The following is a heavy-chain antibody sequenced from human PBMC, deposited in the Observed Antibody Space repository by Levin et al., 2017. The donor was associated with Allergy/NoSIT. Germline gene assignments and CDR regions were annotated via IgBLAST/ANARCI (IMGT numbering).Heavy chain of an antibody. J-gene: IGHJ4*02. D-gene: IGHD6-13*01. CDR1: GYTFTSYG. CDR2: ISAYNGNT. V-gene: IGHV1-18*01. CDR3: ARESIAAAGRLFDY. Sequence: GESLKISCKASGYTFTSYGISWVRQAPGQGLEWMGWISAYNGNTNYAQKLQGRVTMTTDTSTSTAYMELRSLRSDDTAVYYCARESIAAAGRLFDYWGQGTLVTVSS.